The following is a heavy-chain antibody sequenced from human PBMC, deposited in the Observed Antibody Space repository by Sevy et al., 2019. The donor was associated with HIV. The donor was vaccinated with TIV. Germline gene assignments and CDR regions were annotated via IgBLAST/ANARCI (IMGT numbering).Heavy chain of an antibody. V-gene: IGHV1-2*02. Sequence: ASVKVSCTSSGYTFIAHYLHWVRQAPGQGLEWMGWINPESGDTRCTEKFQGRVTMTRDTSISTAYMEVITLRSDDTAVYFCARVQRGGVPDYWGQGTLVTVSS. CDR2: INPESGDT. CDR1: GYTFIAHY. J-gene: IGHJ4*02. CDR3: ARVQRGGVPDY. D-gene: IGHD3-10*01.